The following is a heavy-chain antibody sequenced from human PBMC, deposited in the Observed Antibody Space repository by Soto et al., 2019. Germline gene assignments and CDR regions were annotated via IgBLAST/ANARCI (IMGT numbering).Heavy chain of an antibody. D-gene: IGHD2-2*02. CDR1: GFTFSGDA. CDR2: ISSSSSYI. J-gene: IGHJ6*02. V-gene: IGHV3-21*01. CDR3: ARDLRRPIIVVVPAAIRQNYYYGMGV. Sequence: GGSLRLSCAASGFTFSGDAMNWVRQAPGKGLEWVSSISSSSSYIYYADSVKGRFTISRDNAKNSLYLQMNSLRAEDTAVYYCARDLRRPIIVVVPAAIRQNYYYGMGVWGQGTTVTVSS.